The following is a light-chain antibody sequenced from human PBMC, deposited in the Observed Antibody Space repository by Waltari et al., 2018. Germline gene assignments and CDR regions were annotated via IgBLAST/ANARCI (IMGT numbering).Light chain of an antibody. J-gene: IGLJ2*01. CDR1: SSNIGGNT. V-gene: IGLV1-44*01. Sequence: QSVLTQPPSASGTPGQRVTISCSGSSSNIGGNTVIWYQQLPGTAPKLRIYSNNQRPSCVPDRFSGAKSGTSASLAISGLQSEDEADYYCAAWDDSLNGSVVFGGGTKLTVL. CDR3: AAWDDSLNGSVV. CDR2: SNN.